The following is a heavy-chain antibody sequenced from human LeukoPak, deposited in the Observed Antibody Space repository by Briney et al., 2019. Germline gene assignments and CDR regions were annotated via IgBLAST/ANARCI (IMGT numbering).Heavy chain of an antibody. J-gene: IGHJ4*02. Sequence: ASVKVSCKASAYTFTGYYMHWVRQAPGQGLEWMGRINPNSGGTNYAQKFQDRVTMTRDTSISPAYMELRRLRSDDPAVSYCERAGDDWNDGGYFDYCGQGTLVTVSS. CDR2: INPNSGGT. D-gene: IGHD1-1*01. CDR3: ERAGDDWNDGGYFDY. V-gene: IGHV1-2*06. CDR1: AYTFTGYY.